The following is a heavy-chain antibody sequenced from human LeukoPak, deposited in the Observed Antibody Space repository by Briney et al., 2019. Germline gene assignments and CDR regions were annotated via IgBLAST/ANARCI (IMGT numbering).Heavy chain of an antibody. D-gene: IGHD6-13*01. V-gene: IGHV3-7*01. Sequence: GGSLRLSCAASGFTFSSYWMSWVRQAPGKGLEWVANIKQDGSEKYYVDSVKGRFTISRDNAKNSLYLQMNSLRAEDTAVYYCARDAAGRGVFNWFDPRGQGTLVTVSS. CDR1: GFTFSSYW. CDR2: IKQDGSEK. J-gene: IGHJ5*02. CDR3: ARDAAGRGVFNWFDP.